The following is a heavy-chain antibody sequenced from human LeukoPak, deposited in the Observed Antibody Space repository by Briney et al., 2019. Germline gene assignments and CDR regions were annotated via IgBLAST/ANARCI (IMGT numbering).Heavy chain of an antibody. CDR1: GFTFDDYA. J-gene: IGHJ5*02. D-gene: IGHD4-4*01. CDR2: ISWNSGSI. Sequence: RSGGSLRLSCAASGFTFDDYAMHWVRQAPGKGLEWVSGISWNSGSIGYADSVKGRFTISRDNAKNSLYLQMNSLRAEDTALYYCAKENHDYSNPRGQGTLVTVSS. CDR3: AKENHDYSNP. V-gene: IGHV3-9*01.